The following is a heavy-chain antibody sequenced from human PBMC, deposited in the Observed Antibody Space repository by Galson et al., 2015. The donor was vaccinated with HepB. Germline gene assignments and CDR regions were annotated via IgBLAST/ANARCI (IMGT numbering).Heavy chain of an antibody. J-gene: IGHJ4*02. CDR2: IYYSGST. D-gene: IGHD1-26*01. CDR1: GGSISSSSYY. V-gene: IGHV4-39*01. CDR3: ARHFIVGAADFDY. Sequence: LTCTVSGGSISSSSYYWGWIRQPPGKGLEWIGSIYYSGSTYYNPSLKSRVTISVDTSKNQFSLKLSSVTAADTAVYYCARHFIVGAADFDYWGQGTLVTVSS.